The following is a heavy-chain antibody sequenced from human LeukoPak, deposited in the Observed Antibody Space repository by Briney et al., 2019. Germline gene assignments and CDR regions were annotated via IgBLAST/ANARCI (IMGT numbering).Heavy chain of an antibody. J-gene: IGHJ4*02. Sequence: PGGSLRLSCITSGFAFSTYGMHWVRQAPGKGLEWVALIWNDGSKTYHAESVKDRFTISRDNSQNTLYLQMNSLRHEDTAVYYCARGPWLVSGITSFDYWGQGTLVTVSS. CDR3: ARGPWLVSGITSFDY. V-gene: IGHV3-33*01. CDR2: IWNDGSKT. CDR1: GFAFSTYG. D-gene: IGHD5-18*01.